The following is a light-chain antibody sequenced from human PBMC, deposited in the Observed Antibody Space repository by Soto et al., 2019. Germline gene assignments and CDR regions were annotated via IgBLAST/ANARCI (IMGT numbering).Light chain of an antibody. Sequence: EIVMTQSPTILSVSPGERATLSCRASQSVSSNLAWYQQKPGQAPRLLIYGVYTRAPGIPARFSGSGSGTEFTLTISSLQSEDFAVYYCQHSYNTPRTFGQGTRVDIK. CDR2: GVY. V-gene: IGKV3D-15*01. CDR3: QHSYNTPRT. CDR1: QSVSSN. J-gene: IGKJ1*01.